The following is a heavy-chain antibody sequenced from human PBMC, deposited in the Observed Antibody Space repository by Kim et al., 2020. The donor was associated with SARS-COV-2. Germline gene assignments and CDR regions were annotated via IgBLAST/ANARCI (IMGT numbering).Heavy chain of an antibody. CDR1: GDSISISTYY. D-gene: IGHD6-13*01. CDR2: IYNSGTT. CDR3: ARSYFITSAFRGFDY. Sequence: SETLSLTCTVSGDSISISTYYWGWVRQPPGKGLEWIGSIYNSGTTFYNPSLKSRVTISVDTSKNQFSLKVSSVTATDTAVYFCARSYFITSAFRGFDYWGQGTLVTASS. J-gene: IGHJ4*02. V-gene: IGHV4-39*01.